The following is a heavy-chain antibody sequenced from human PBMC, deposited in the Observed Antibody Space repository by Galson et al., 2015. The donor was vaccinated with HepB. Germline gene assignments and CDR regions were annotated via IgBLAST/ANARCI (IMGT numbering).Heavy chain of an antibody. CDR2: ISAFNGDT. J-gene: IGHJ2*01. Sequence: SVKVSCKASGYTFTDYGMSWLRQAPGQGLEWMGWISAFNGDTNYAQEFQVRITMTTDTSTSTAYMELRSLSSDDTAVYYCARDRSYYDTSGDFHGWYFDLWGRGTLVTVSS. CDR3: ARDRSYYDTSGDFHGWYFDL. D-gene: IGHD3-22*01. V-gene: IGHV1-18*04. CDR1: GYTFTDYG.